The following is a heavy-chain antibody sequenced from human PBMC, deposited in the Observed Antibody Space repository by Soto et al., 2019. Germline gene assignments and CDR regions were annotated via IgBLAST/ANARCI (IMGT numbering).Heavy chain of an antibody. V-gene: IGHV6-1*01. CDR3: AGSIAARRVYWFDP. J-gene: IGHJ5*02. CDR2: TYYRSKWYN. Sequence: SQTLSLTCAISGDSVSSNSAAWNWIRQSPSRGLEWLGRTYYRSKWYNDYAVSVKSRITINPDTSKNQFSLQLNSVTPEDTAVYYCAGSIAARRVYWFDPWGQGTLVTVSS. CDR1: GDSVSSNSAA. D-gene: IGHD6-6*01.